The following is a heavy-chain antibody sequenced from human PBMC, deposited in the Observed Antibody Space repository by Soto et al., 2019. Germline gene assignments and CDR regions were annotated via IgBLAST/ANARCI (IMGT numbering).Heavy chain of an antibody. CDR1: GFIFSSYA. CDR3: ANAPWNLAPPHYSHF. V-gene: IGHV3-30-3*01. D-gene: IGHD1-1*01. Sequence: GGSLRLSCAASGFIFSSYAMHWVRQAPGKGLEWVAVISSDRSNRYYADSVGGRFTISRDNSENTVYLHMSSLTGDDTAVFYCANAPWNLAPPHYSHFWCPGTLVTLSS. J-gene: IGHJ4*02. CDR2: ISSDRSNR.